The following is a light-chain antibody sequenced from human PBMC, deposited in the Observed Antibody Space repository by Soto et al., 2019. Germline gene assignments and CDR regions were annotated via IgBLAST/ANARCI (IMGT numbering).Light chain of an antibody. J-gene: IGKJ4*01. CDR2: DAS. CDR3: QQRSNWPSLT. CDR1: QSVSSY. V-gene: IGKV3-11*01. Sequence: EIVLTQSPATLSLSPGERATLSCRASQSVSSYLAWYQQKPGQAPRLLIYDASNRATGIPARFSGSGSGTDFTLPISSLEPEDFAVYYCQQRSNWPSLTVGGGTKVEIK.